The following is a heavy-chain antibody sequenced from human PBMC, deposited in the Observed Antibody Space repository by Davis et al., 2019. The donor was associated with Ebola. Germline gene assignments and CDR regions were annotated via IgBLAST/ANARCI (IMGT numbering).Heavy chain of an antibody. D-gene: IGHD6-19*01. J-gene: IGHJ5*02. Sequence: GGSLRLSCAASGFTFDDYAMHWVRQAPGKGPEWVSGISWNSDRIDYADSVKGRFTISRDNAKNSLYLQMNSLRAEDTALYYCTKDGAHSSLHSWIDPWGQGTLVTVSS. CDR1: GFTFDDYA. V-gene: IGHV3-9*01. CDR2: ISWNSDRI. CDR3: TKDGAHSSLHSWIDP.